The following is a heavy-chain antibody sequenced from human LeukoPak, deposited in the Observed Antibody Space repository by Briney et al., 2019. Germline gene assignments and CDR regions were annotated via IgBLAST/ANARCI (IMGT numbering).Heavy chain of an antibody. CDR1: GGSISSSSYY. Sequence: PSETLSLTCTVSGGSISSSSYYWGWIRQPPGKGLEWIGEINHSGSTNYNPSLKSRVTISVDTSKNQFSLRLSSVTAADTAVYYCARSCLIVDIVATIRARLGGNGFDIWGQGTMVTVSS. J-gene: IGHJ3*02. D-gene: IGHD5-12*01. CDR3: ARSCLIVDIVATIRARLGGNGFDI. CDR2: INHSGST. V-gene: IGHV4-39*07.